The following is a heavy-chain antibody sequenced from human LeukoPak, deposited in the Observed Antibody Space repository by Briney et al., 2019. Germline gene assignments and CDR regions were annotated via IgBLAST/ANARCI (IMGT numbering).Heavy chain of an antibody. Sequence: GESLKISCKGSGYSFTNYWIAWVRQMPGKGLEWMGIIYPGDSETRYSPSFLGQVTFSAGKSISTAYLQWSSLKASDTAMYYCARHPSGSPFDPWGQGTLVTVSS. CDR3: ARHPSGSPFDP. CDR1: GYSFTNYW. D-gene: IGHD3-3*01. CDR2: IYPGDSET. J-gene: IGHJ5*02. V-gene: IGHV5-51*01.